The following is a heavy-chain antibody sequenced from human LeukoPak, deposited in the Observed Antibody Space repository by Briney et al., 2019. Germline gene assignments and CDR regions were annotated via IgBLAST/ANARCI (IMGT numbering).Heavy chain of an antibody. D-gene: IGHD6-19*01. CDR2: IDHRGSI. Sequence: PSQTLSLTCDVYGGSFSGYYWSWIRQPPGEWRESIGEIDHRGSINYKPSLKGRFTISVDTSKNQFSLKLSYVTAADTAVYYCARVLISFIDSSGWDRISGGFDYWGQGTLVTVSS. V-gene: IGHV4-34*01. CDR1: GGSFSGYY. CDR3: ARVLISFIDSSGWDRISGGFDY. J-gene: IGHJ4*02.